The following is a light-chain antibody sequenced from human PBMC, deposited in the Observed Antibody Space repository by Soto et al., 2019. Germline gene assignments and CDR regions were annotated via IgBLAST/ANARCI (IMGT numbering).Light chain of an antibody. Sequence: DILITQSPYSLAVSLGERATINCKSSDSVLYSSNNKNYLACYQHKPGQPPKLLIYWASTRESGVPERFSGSGSGTDFTLTISSLQAEDVEVYYCQQYYSNPPTFGGGTKVDIK. CDR3: QQYYSNPPT. CDR1: DSVLYSSNNKNY. V-gene: IGKV4-1*01. J-gene: IGKJ4*01. CDR2: WAS.